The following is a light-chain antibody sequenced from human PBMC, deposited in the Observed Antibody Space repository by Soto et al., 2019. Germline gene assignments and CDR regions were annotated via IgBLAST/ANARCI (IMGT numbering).Light chain of an antibody. CDR2: AAS. J-gene: IGKJ2*01. V-gene: IGKV3-15*01. CDR3: LQYNDWPVYT. Sequence: EVVMTQSPVNLSVSPGERATLSCRASQSVSTHLAWYQQKPGQAPKLLIYAASTRVTGISARFSGSGPGTEFSLTISSLQSEDFGIYYCLQYNDWPVYTFGQGTKVDIK. CDR1: QSVSTH.